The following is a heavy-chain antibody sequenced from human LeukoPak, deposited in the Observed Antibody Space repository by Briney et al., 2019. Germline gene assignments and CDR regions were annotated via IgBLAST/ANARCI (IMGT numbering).Heavy chain of an antibody. J-gene: IGHJ3*02. D-gene: IGHD2-15*01. Sequence: PGGSLRLSCAASGFTFSSYAMSWVRQAPGKGLEWVSAISGSGGSTYYADSVKGRFTISRDNSKNTLYLQVNSLRAEDTAVYYCAKGRAYCSGGSCYLDDAFDIWGQGTMVTVSS. CDR1: GFTFSSYA. V-gene: IGHV3-23*01. CDR2: ISGSGGST. CDR3: AKGRAYCSGGSCYLDDAFDI.